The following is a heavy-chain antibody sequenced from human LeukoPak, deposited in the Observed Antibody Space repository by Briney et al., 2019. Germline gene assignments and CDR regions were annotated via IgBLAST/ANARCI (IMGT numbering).Heavy chain of an antibody. CDR2: INHNGNVN. V-gene: IGHV3-7*03. D-gene: IGHD3-22*01. Sequence: PGGSLRLSCAASGFTFSSYWMNWARQAPGKGLEWVASINHNGNVNYYVDSVRGRFTISRDNAKNSLYLQMNSLRAEDTAVYYCVFQGYDSSGYYFDYWGQGTLVTVSS. J-gene: IGHJ4*02. CDR3: VFQGYDSSGYYFDY. CDR1: GFTFSSYW.